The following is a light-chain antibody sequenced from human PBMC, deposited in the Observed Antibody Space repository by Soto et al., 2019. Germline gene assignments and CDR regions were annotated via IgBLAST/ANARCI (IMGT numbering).Light chain of an antibody. J-gene: IGLJ2*01. CDR2: DVS. CDR1: SSDVGAYNY. CDR3: SSYTNSGTLGV. V-gene: IGLV2-14*03. Sequence: QSALTQPASVSGSPGQSITISCSGTSSDVGAYNYVSWYQQHPGKAPKLMIYDVSSRPSGVSNRFSGSKSGNTASLTISGLQAEDEGDYYCSSYTNSGTLGVFGGGTKVTVL.